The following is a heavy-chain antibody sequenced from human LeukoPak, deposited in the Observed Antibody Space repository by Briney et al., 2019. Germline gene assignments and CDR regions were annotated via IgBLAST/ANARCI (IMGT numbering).Heavy chain of an antibody. V-gene: IGHV3-20*01. J-gene: IGHJ6*02. CDR2: INWNGGST. Sequence: GGSLRLSCAASGFTFDDYGMSWVRQAPGKGLEWVSGINWNGGSTGYADSAKGRFTISRDNAKNSLYLQMNSLRAEDTALYHCARVVVVTYGMDVWGQGTTVTVSS. D-gene: IGHD2-2*01. CDR3: ARVVVVTYGMDV. CDR1: GFTFDDYG.